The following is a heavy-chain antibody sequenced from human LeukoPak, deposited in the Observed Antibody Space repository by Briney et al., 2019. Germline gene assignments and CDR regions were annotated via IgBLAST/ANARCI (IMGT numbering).Heavy chain of an antibody. V-gene: IGHV1-69*01. CDR1: GGIFSSYV. CDR2: IIPIFGTA. D-gene: IGHD3-3*01. CDR3: ARDRLITIFGVVKPLLQFDP. J-gene: IGHJ5*02. Sequence: SSVKVSCKASGGIFSSYVISWVRQAPGQGLEWMGGIIPIFGTANYAQKFQGRVTITADESTSTAYMELSSLRSKDTAVYYCARDRLITIFGVVKPLLQFDPWGQGTLVTVSS.